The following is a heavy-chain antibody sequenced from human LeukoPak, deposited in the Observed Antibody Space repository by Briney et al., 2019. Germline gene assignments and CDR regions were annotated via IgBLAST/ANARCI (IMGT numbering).Heavy chain of an antibody. D-gene: IGHD6-13*01. CDR1: GGSISSSSYY. Sequence: SETLSLTCTVSGGSISSSSYYWGWIRQPPGKGLEWIGSIYYSGSTYYNPSLKSRVTISVDTSKNQFSLKLSSVTAADTAVYYCARESSSWYRGGYYFDYWGQGTLVTVSS. CDR2: IYYSGST. CDR3: ARESSSWYRGGYYFDY. J-gene: IGHJ4*02. V-gene: IGHV4-39*07.